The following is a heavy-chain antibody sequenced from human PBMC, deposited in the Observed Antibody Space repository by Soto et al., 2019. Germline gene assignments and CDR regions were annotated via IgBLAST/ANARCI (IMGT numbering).Heavy chain of an antibody. CDR1: GYTFINYH. J-gene: IGHJ4*02. CDR2: INTYNGMT. V-gene: IGHV1-18*01. CDR3: AKSPRGEMATD. D-gene: IGHD5-12*01. Sequence: QVQLVQSGGEVKKPGASVTVSCKASGYTFINYHITWVRQAPGQGLEWMAWINTYNGMTDYAQRFQGRVTMTRDTPTSTAYMELRNLGYDDTAVYFCAKSPRGEMATDWGQGTLVTVSS.